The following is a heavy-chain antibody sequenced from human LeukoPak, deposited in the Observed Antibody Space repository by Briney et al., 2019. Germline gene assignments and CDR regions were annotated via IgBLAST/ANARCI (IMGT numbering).Heavy chain of an antibody. CDR2: INPSGGST. Sequence: GASVKVSCKASGYTFTSYYMHWVRQAPGQGLEWLGIINPSGGSTSYAQKFQGRVTMTRNTSISTAYMELSSLRSEDTAVYYCARGEAYDLGYWGQGTLVTVSS. J-gene: IGHJ4*02. D-gene: IGHD3-22*01. V-gene: IGHV1-46*01. CDR1: GYTFTSYY. CDR3: ARGEAYDLGY.